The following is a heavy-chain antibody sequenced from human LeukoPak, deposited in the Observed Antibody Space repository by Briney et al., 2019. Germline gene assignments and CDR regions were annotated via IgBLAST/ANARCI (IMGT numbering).Heavy chain of an antibody. CDR3: ARDRGSYGYGY. CDR2: IYYSGST. V-gene: IGHV4-59*01. CDR1: GGSISSYY. D-gene: IGHD5-18*01. J-gene: IGHJ4*02. Sequence: SETLSLTCTVSGGSISSYYWSWIRQPPGKGLEWIGYIYYSGSTNYNPSLKSRVTISVDTSKNQFSLKLSSVTAADTAVYYCARDRGSYGYGYWGQGTLVTVSS.